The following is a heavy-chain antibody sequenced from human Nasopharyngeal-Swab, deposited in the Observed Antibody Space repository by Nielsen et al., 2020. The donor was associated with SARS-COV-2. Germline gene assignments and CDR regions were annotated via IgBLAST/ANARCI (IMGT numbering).Heavy chain of an antibody. CDR2: ISGSGGST. D-gene: IGHD3-22*01. J-gene: IGHJ3*02. Sequence: WIRQPPGKGLEWVSAISGSGGSTYYADSVKGRFTISRDNSKNTLYLQMNSLRAEDTAVYYCAKGHAHDSIPDAFDIWGQGTTVTVSS. CDR3: AKGHAHDSIPDAFDI. V-gene: IGHV3-23*01.